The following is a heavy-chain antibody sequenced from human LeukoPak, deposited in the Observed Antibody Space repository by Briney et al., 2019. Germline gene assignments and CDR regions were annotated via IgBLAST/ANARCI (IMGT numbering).Heavy chain of an antibody. J-gene: IGHJ2*01. CDR2: ISGSGGST. CDR3: ARDRGHYYGSGSYSQYWYFDL. V-gene: IGHV3-23*01. CDR1: GFTFSSYA. Sequence: GGSLRLSCAASGFTFSSYAMSWVRQAPGKGLEWVSAISGSGGSTYYADSVKGRFTISRDNAKNSLYLQMNSLRAEDTAVYYCARDRGHYYGSGSYSQYWYFDLWGRGTLVTVSS. D-gene: IGHD3-10*01.